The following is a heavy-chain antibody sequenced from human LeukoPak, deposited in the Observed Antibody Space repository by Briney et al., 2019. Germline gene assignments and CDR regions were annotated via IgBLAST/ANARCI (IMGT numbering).Heavy chain of an antibody. J-gene: IGHJ4*02. V-gene: IGHV1-46*01. CDR2: INPSGGST. CDR1: GYTFTSYY. Sequence: ASVKVSCKASGYTFTSYYMHWVRQAPGQGLEWMGIINPSGGSTSNAQKFQGRVTMTRDTSTNTVYMELSSLSSEDTAVYYCARDVLRMYYFDYWGQGTLVTVSS. CDR3: ARDVLRMYYFDY. D-gene: IGHD3-10*01.